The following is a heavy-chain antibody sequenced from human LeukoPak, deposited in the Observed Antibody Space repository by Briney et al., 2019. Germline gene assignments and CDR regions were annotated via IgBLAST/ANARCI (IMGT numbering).Heavy chain of an antibody. CDR1: GGTFSSYP. CDR2: IIPLFGSA. J-gene: IGHJ5*02. D-gene: IGHD3-22*01. V-gene: IGHV1-69*13. Sequence: GASVKVSCKASGGTFSSYPISWVRQAPGQGLEWMGGIIPLFGSANYAQKFQGRVTITADESTSTAYMELSRLRSEDTAVYYCARDTNYYDSSGYPSNWFDPGGQGTLVTVSS. CDR3: ARDTNYYDSSGYPSNWFDP.